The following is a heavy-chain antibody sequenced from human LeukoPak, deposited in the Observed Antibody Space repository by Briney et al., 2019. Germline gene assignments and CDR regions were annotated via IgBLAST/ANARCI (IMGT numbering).Heavy chain of an antibody. Sequence: QASETLSLTCTVSGASISSGDYYWNWLRQPPGKGLVWIGHIHYSGRTYYTPSVNSRVTISLDTSKNQFSLKLASVTAADTAVYYCAGATVTTQLEDWGQGTLVTVSS. D-gene: IGHD4-17*01. CDR1: GASISSGDYY. V-gene: IGHV4-30-4*01. J-gene: IGHJ4*02. CDR3: AGATVTTQLED. CDR2: IHYSGRT.